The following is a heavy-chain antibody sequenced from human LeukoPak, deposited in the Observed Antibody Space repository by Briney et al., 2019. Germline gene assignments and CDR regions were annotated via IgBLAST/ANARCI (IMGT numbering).Heavy chain of an antibody. CDR1: GFTFSSYW. D-gene: IGHD2-15*01. Sequence: GGSLRLSCAASGFTFSSYWMSWVRQAPGKGLEWVANIKQDGSEKYYVDSVKGRFTISRDNAKNSLYLQMNSLRAEDTAVYYCARDLRSKYCSGGSCPPNYWGQGTLVTVSS. J-gene: IGHJ4*02. V-gene: IGHV3-7*01. CDR3: ARDLRSKYCSGGSCPPNY. CDR2: IKQDGSEK.